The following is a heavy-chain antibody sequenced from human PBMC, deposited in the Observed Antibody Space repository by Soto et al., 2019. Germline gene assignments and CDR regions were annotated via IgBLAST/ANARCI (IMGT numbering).Heavy chain of an antibody. CDR3: ARDGSLYYYDSSEYRGFFDY. D-gene: IGHD3-22*01. CDR1: GFTFSSYA. J-gene: IGHJ4*02. CDR2: ISYDGSNK. Sequence: SLRLSCAASGFTFSSYAMHWVRQAPGKGLEWVAVISYDGSNKYYADSVKGRFTISRDNSKNTLYLQMNSLRAEDTAVYYCARDGSLYYYDSSEYRGFFDYWGQGTLVTVSS. V-gene: IGHV3-30-3*01.